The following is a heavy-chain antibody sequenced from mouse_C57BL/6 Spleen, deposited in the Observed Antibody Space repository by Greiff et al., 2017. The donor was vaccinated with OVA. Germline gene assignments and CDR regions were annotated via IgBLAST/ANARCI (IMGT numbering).Heavy chain of an antibody. CDR3: AKGDYYGSSYIAY. CDR2: ISSGSSTI. D-gene: IGHD1-1*01. Sequence: DVKLVESGGGLVKPGGSLKLSCAASGFTFSDYGMHWVRQAPEKGLEWVAYISSGSSTIYYADTVKGRFTISRDNAKNTLFLQMTSLRAEDTAMYYCAKGDYYGSSYIAYWGQGTLVTVSA. J-gene: IGHJ3*01. V-gene: IGHV5-17*01. CDR1: GFTFSDYG.